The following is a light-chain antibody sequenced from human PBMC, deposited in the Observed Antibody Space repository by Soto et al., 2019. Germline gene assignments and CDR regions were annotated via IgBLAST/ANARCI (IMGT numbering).Light chain of an antibody. J-gene: IGLJ2*01. CDR3: GSYASATLI. CDR1: NSDIGAYDY. V-gene: IGLV2-14*01. CDR2: EVT. Sequence: QSALTQPASVSGSPGQSITISCTGSNSDIGAYDYVSWYQQHPGKPPTLLIYEVTFRPSGVPNRFSGSKSGNTATLTISGLLTEDEVDYYCGSYASATLIFGGGTKLTVL.